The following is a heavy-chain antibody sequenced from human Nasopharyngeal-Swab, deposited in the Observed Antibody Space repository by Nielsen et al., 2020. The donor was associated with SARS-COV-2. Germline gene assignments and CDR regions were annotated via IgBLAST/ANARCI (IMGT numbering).Heavy chain of an antibody. CDR1: GGSFNGFY. V-gene: IGHV4-34*01. Sequence: SETLSLTCSVSGGSFNGFYWNWIRQAPGKGLEWIGEINHNERTNYNPSLKSRVTMSVDTSTNQVSLKLNSLTATDTAVYYCARAGRVGDAYTGLGVWGQGTTVTVSS. CDR3: ARAGRVGDAYTGLGV. CDR2: INHNERT. D-gene: IGHD5-24*01. J-gene: IGHJ6*02.